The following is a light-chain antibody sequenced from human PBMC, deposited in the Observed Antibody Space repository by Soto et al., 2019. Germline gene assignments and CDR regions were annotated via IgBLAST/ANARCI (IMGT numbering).Light chain of an antibody. Sequence: QSVLTQPPSVSGAPGQRVTISCTGSSSNIGAGHDVHWYQHLPGTAPKLLIYGNGNRPSGIPDRFSGSKSGTSASLAITGLQAEDEADYYCQSYDTSLSGSEVFGTGT. CDR3: QSYDTSLSGSEV. J-gene: IGLJ1*01. V-gene: IGLV1-40*01. CDR2: GNG. CDR1: SSNIGAGHD.